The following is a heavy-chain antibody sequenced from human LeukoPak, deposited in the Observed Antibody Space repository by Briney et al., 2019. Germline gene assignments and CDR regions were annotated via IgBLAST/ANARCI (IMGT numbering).Heavy chain of an antibody. CDR1: GFTFSSYA. V-gene: IGHV3-21*06. D-gene: IGHD6-13*01. Sequence: GGSLRLSCAASGFTFSSYAMSWVRQTPGKGLEWVSSISSSSSYIYYADSVKGRFTISRDNAKNSLYLQMNSLRAEDTAVYYCAKVEYSSSWYGVGSLDDWGQGTLVTVSA. CDR2: ISSSSSYI. CDR3: AKVEYSSSWYGVGSLDD. J-gene: IGHJ4*02.